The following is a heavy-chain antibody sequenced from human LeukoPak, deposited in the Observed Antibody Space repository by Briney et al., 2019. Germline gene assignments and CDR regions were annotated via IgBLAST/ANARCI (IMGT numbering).Heavy chain of an antibody. Sequence: GALRLSFAASGFTFRSHWVHWGRQAPGKGLVGVSRYNRDGSSTIYADSVKGRFTVSRDNAKNTLYLQMNSLRAEDTAVYYCARDFSCTGGTCYSQFWFDPWGQGTLVTVSS. CDR3: ARDFSCTGGTCYSQFWFDP. J-gene: IGHJ5*02. CDR1: GFTFRSHW. D-gene: IGHD2-15*01. CDR2: YNRDGSST. V-gene: IGHV3-74*01.